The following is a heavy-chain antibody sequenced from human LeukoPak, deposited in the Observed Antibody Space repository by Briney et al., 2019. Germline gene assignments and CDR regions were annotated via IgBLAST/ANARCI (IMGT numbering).Heavy chain of an antibody. CDR2: MNPNSGNK. CDR3: ARADDLFDY. CDR1: GYTFTSYD. V-gene: IGHV1-8*01. D-gene: IGHD1-1*01. Sequence: ASVTVSCKASGYTFTSYDINWLGQATAQGLEWMGWMNPNSGNKGYAQNFQGRVTMTRNTSISTAYMELSSLRSEDTAVYYCARADDLFDYWGQGTLVTVSS. J-gene: IGHJ4*02.